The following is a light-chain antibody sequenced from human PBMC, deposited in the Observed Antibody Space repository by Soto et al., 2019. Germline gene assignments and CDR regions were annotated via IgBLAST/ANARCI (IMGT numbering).Light chain of an antibody. CDR3: SSYTTSNTRQIV. CDR2: DVS. V-gene: IGLV2-14*03. J-gene: IGLJ1*01. CDR1: SRDVVGYNY. Sequence: QSVLTKPASVSGFPGQSITISCTGTSRDVVGYNYVSWYQHHPGEAPKLMIYDVSNRPSGVSNRFSGSKYGNTASLTISGLQPEDEADYYCSSYTTSNTRQIVFGTVTKVTVL.